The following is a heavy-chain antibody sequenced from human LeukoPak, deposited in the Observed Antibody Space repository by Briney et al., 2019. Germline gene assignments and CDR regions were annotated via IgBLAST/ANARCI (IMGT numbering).Heavy chain of an antibody. V-gene: IGHV4-61*02. D-gene: IGHD3-9*01. CDR2: IYTSGST. J-gene: IGHJ5*02. CDR3: ARGRYDMGFDP. Sequence: SETLSLTCTVSGGSISSGSYYWSWIRQPAGKGLEWIGRIYTSGSTNYNPSLKSRVTISVDTSKNQFSLRLSSVTAADTAVYYCARGRYDMGFDPWGQGTLVTVSS. CDR1: GGSISSGSYY.